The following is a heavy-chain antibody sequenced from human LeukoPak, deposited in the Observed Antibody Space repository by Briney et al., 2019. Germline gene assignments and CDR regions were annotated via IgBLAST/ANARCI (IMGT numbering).Heavy chain of an antibody. V-gene: IGHV4-4*07. CDR3: AREHKDYDSSGYYYGY. CDR1: GGSISNYY. CDR2: IYTSGSI. D-gene: IGHD3-22*01. J-gene: IGHJ4*02. Sequence: PSETLSLTCTVSGGSISNYYWSWIRQPAGKGLEWIGRIYTSGSIDHNPSLKSRVTMSVDSSKNQFSLRLTSATAADTAVYYCAREHKDYDSSGYYYGYWGRGTLVTVSS.